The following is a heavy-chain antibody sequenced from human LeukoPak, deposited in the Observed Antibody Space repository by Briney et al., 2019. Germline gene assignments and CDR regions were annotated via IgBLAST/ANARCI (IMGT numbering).Heavy chain of an antibody. V-gene: IGHV3-23*01. CDR1: GFTFSSYT. CDR2: ISASDGST. D-gene: IGHD5-24*01. Sequence: GGSLRLSCAASGFTFSSYTMSWVRQAPGKGLEWVSAISASDGSTHYADSVKGRFTISRDNSKNTLFLQMNSLRAEDTAVYYCAKADGSWTYDPWGQGTLVTVSS. J-gene: IGHJ5*02. CDR3: AKADGSWTYDP.